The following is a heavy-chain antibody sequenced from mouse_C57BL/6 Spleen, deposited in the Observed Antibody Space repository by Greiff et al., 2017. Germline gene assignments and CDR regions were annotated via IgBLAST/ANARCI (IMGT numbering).Heavy chain of an antibody. Sequence: QVQLQQSGTELVKPGASVKLSCKASGYTFTSYWMHWVKQRPGQGLEWIGNINPSNGGTNYNEKFKSKATLTVDKSSSTAYMQLSSLTSEDSAVYYCAREGVYYYGSSPFAYWGQGTLVTVSA. J-gene: IGHJ3*01. CDR1: GYTFTSYW. D-gene: IGHD1-1*01. V-gene: IGHV1-53*01. CDR3: AREGVYYYGSSPFAY. CDR2: INPSNGGT.